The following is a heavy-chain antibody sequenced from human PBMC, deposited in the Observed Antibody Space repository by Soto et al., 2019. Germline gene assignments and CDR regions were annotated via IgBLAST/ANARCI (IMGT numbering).Heavy chain of an antibody. CDR1: GFSFSSYD. D-gene: IGHD2-8*01. V-gene: IGHV3-13*01. CDR2: ITIGGAT. CDR3: AKAAYCPNGICSFGMDV. Sequence: GGSLRLSCEASGFSFSSYDMHWVRQATGKGLEWVSAITIGGATYYPDSVKGRFTISRENAKNSLYLQLNSLRAGDTAVYYCAKAAYCPNGICSFGMDVWGQGTTVTVSS. J-gene: IGHJ6*02.